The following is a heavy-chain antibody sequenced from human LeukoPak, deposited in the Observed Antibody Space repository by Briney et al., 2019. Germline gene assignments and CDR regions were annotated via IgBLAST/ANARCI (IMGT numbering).Heavy chain of an antibody. J-gene: IGHJ3*01. V-gene: IGHV1-2*06. D-gene: IGHD3-22*01. Sequence: GASVKVSCKASGYTFTGYYMHWVRQAPGQGLEWMGRINPNSGGTNYAQKFQGRVTMTRDTSISTAYMELSRLRSDDTAVYYCARGHYYDSSGYPFWGQGTMVTVSS. CDR1: GYTFTGYY. CDR2: INPNSGGT. CDR3: ARGHYYDSSGYPF.